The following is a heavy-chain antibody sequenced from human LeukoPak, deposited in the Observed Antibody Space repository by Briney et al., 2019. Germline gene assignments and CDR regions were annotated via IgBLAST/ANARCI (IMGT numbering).Heavy chain of an antibody. Sequence: PGGSLRLSCAASGFTFSSYSMNWVRQAPGKGLEWVSYISSSSSTIYYADSVKGRFTISRDNAKNSLYLQMNSLRAEDTAVYYCAYSYDFDYWGQGTLVTVSS. CDR2: ISSSSSTI. CDR3: AYSYDFDY. CDR1: GFTFSSYS. J-gene: IGHJ4*02. D-gene: IGHD2-21*01. V-gene: IGHV3-48*01.